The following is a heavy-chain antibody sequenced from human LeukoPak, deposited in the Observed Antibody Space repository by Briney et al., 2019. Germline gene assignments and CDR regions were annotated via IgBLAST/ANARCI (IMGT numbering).Heavy chain of an antibody. D-gene: IGHD3-9*01. J-gene: IGHJ4*02. V-gene: IGHV3-30*04. CDR3: ARNDFLTGYYKGYFDY. Sequence: GGSLRLSCAASGFTFSSYAMHWVRQAPGKGLKWLAVIAYAGSNKYYTDSVKGRFTISRDNSKNTLYLQMNSLRAEDTAVYYCARNDFLTGYYKGYFDYWGEGTLVTVSA. CDR2: IAYAGSNK. CDR1: GFTFSSYA.